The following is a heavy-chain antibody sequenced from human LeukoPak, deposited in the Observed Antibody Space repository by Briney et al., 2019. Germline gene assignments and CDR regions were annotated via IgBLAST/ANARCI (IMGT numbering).Heavy chain of an antibody. V-gene: IGHV4-39*07. J-gene: IGHJ5*02. Sequence: SETLSLTCTVSGGSISSSSYYWSWIRQPPGKGLEWIGEINHSGSTNYNPSLKSRVTISVDTSKNQFSLKLSSVTAADTAVYYCARATGSIAAAGINWFDPWGQGTLVTVSS. CDR1: GGSISSSSYY. D-gene: IGHD6-13*01. CDR2: INHSGST. CDR3: ARATGSIAAAGINWFDP.